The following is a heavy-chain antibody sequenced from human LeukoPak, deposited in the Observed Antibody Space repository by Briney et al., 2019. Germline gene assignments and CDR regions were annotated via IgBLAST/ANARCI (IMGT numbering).Heavy chain of an antibody. J-gene: IGHJ4*02. V-gene: IGHV3-23*01. CDR3: AGQWLRLGPIDY. D-gene: IGHD5-12*01. CDR2: ISGNGDNT. Sequence: PGGSLRLSCAASGFTFISYSMTWVRQAPGKGLEWLSSISGNGDNTYYADSVKGRFTISRDNSKDTLYLQMNSLRVDDTAVYYCAGQWLRLGPIDYWGQGTLVSVSS. CDR1: GFTFISYS.